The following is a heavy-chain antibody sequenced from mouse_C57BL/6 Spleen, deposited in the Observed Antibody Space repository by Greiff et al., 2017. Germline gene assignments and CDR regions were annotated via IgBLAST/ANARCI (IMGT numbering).Heavy chain of an antibody. Sequence: LVESGAELARPGASVKMSCKASGYTFTSYTMHWVKQRPGQGLEWIGYINPSSGYTKYNQKFKDKATLTADKSSSTAYMQLSSLTSEDSAVYYCARSDYPFAMDYWGQGTSVTVSS. CDR3: ARSDYPFAMDY. CDR1: GYTFTSYT. J-gene: IGHJ4*01. D-gene: IGHD1-1*02. CDR2: INPSSGYT. V-gene: IGHV1-4*01.